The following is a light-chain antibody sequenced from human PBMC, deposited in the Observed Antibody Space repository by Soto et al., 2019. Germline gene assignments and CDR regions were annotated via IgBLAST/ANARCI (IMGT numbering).Light chain of an antibody. CDR1: QSISSW. V-gene: IGKV1-5*03. CDR2: EAS. CDR3: QQYHSFWT. J-gene: IGKJ1*01. Sequence: DIPMTQSPSTLAASVGDRITTTCRASQSISSWLAWYQQKPGKAPKLLIYEASSLEGGVPSRFSGSGSGTEFTLTISSLQPDDYATYYCQQYHSFWTFGQGTKVDIK.